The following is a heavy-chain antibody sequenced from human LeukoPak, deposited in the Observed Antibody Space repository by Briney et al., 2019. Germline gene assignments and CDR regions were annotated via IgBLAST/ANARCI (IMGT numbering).Heavy chain of an antibody. J-gene: IGHJ4*02. CDR3: ARETGYSSSRFDY. D-gene: IGHD6-13*01. CDR1: GGSISSGSYY. Sequence: PSETLSLTCTVSGGSISSGSYYWSWIRQPAGKGLEWIGRIYTSGSTNYNPSLKSRVTISVDTSKNQFSLKLSSVTAADTAVYYCARETGYSSSRFDYWGQGTLVTVSS. CDR2: IYTSGST. V-gene: IGHV4-61*02.